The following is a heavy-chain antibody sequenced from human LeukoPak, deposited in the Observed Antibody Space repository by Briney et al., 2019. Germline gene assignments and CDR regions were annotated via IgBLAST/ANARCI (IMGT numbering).Heavy chain of an antibody. CDR2: ISYDGSNK. CDR1: GFTFSSYA. D-gene: IGHD6-6*01. CDR3: ARDGWSIAARFDY. Sequence: PGGSLRLSCAASGFTFSSYAMHWVRQAPGKGLEWVAVISYDGSNKYYADSVKGRFTISRDNSKNTLYLQMNSLRAEDTAVYYCARDGWSIAARFDYWGQGILVTVSS. J-gene: IGHJ4*02. V-gene: IGHV3-30*01.